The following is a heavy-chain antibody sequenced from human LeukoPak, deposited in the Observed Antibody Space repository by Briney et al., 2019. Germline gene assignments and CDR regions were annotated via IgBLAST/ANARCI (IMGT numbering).Heavy chain of an antibody. CDR3: ARDRYCSSTSCPRSLDY. CDR2: IIPIFGTA. Sequence: SVKGSCKASGGTFSSYAISWVRQAPGQGREWMGGIIPIFGTANYAQKFQGRVTITSDESTSTAYMELSSLRSEDTAVYDCARDRYCSSTSCPRSLDYWGQGTLVTVSS. V-gene: IGHV1-69*01. CDR1: GGTFSSYA. D-gene: IGHD2-2*01. J-gene: IGHJ4*02.